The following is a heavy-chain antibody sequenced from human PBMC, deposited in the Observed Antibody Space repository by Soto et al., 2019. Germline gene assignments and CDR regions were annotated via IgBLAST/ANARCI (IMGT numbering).Heavy chain of an antibody. CDR1: GYSISSVYY. CDR2: IVHSGTT. Sequence: SETLSLTFAVSGYSISSVYYWGWIRQPPGNGLEWVGSIVHSGTTYENPSLQSRVTISVDMSKNQFSLKLTSVTAADTAVYYCARLLDDSSAYYYFDXWGQGTLVTVSX. J-gene: IGHJ4*02. CDR3: ARLLDDSSAYYYFDX. V-gene: IGHV4-38-2*01. D-gene: IGHD3-22*01.